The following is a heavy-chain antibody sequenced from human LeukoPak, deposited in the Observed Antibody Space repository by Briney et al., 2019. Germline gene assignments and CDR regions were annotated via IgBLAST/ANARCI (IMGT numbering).Heavy chain of an antibody. V-gene: IGHV3-33*01. D-gene: IGHD2-2*01. CDR1: GFAFSSYA. Sequence: GGSLRLSCAASGFAFSSYAMHWVRQAPGKGLEWVAVIWYDGSNKYYADSMKGRFTISRDNSKNTLYLHMNSLRAEDTAVYYCAREGCSSTSCRPPYHYYGMDVCGQGTTVTVSS. CDR3: AREGCSSTSCRPPYHYYGMDV. J-gene: IGHJ6*02. CDR2: IWYDGSNK.